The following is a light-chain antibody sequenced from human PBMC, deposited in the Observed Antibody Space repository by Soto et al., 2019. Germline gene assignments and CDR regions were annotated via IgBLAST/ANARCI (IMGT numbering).Light chain of an antibody. CDR3: MQITQFPPT. CDR1: QGIRND. J-gene: IGKJ5*01. V-gene: IGKV1-6*01. CDR2: AAS. Sequence: AIKMTQSPSSLSASVGDRVTITCRASQGIRNDLDWFQQKPGKAPKLLIYAASNLQSGVPARFSGSGSGTDFTLKISRVEAEDVGVYYCMQITQFPPTFGQGTRLEIK.